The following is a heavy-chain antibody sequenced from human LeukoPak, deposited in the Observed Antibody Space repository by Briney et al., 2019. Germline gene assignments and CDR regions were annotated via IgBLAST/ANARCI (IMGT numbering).Heavy chain of an antibody. CDR3: ARGNRPLRYFDWFGGGSYYYGMDV. Sequence: GASVKVSCKASGYTFTGYYMHWVRQAPGQGLEWMGWINPNSGGTNYAQKFQGRVTMTRDTSISTAYMELSRLRSDDTAVYYCARGNRPLRYFDWFGGGSYYYGMDVWGQGTTVTVSS. V-gene: IGHV1-2*02. D-gene: IGHD3-9*01. CDR2: INPNSGGT. CDR1: GYTFTGYY. J-gene: IGHJ6*02.